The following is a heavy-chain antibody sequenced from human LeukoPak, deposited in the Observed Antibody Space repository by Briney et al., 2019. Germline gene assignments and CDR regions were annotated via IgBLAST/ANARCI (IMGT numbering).Heavy chain of an antibody. V-gene: IGHV4-59*11. CDR3: ARLQGDSTAIFDY. CDR2: VYYSGET. J-gene: IGHJ4*02. D-gene: IGHD2-21*01. CDR1: GGSITGHF. Sequence: SETLSLTCTVSGGSITGHFWSWIRQPPAKGLEWVGYVYYSGETNYNPSLKSRVTISVDTSKNQFSLKLTSVTAADTAVYYCARLQGDSTAIFDYWGQGILVSVSS.